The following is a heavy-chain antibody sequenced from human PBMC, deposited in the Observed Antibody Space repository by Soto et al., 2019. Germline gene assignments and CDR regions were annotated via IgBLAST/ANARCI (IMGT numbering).Heavy chain of an antibody. CDR3: ARPTYSSSSPYYYYGMDV. D-gene: IGHD6-6*01. V-gene: IGHV3-21*01. Sequence: VGSLRLSCAASGLTCSSYSMNWVRQPPGKGLEWVSSISSSSSYIYYADSVKGRFTISRDNAKNSLYLQMNSLRAEDTAVYYCARPTYSSSSPYYYYGMDVRRKGTTVTVPA. CDR1: GLTCSSYS. CDR2: ISSSSSYI. J-gene: IGHJ6*04.